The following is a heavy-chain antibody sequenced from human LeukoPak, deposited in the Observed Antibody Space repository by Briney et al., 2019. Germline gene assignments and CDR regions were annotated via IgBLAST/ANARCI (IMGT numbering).Heavy chain of an antibody. CDR1: GGSISSSSYY. CDR2: IYISGST. J-gene: IGHJ4*02. V-gene: IGHV4-61*02. CDR3: ARDNPEYSSSWSYLDY. Sequence: PSETLSLTCAVSGGSISSSSYYWSWIRQPAGKGLEWIGRIYISGSTKYIPSLKSRVTISVDTSKNQFSLKLSSVTAADTAVYYCARDNPEYSSSWSYLDYWGQGTLVTVSS. D-gene: IGHD6-13*01.